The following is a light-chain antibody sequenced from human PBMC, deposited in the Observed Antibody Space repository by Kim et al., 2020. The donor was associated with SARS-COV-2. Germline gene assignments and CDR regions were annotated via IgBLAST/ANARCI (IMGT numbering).Light chain of an antibody. V-gene: IGKV1-5*01. CDR3: QQYDSHSYT. CDR2: DAS. Sequence: SASVGDRFTITCRARQSITRWLAWYQQKPGKAPKLLIFDASSLKSGVPSRFSGSGSGTEFTLTISSLQPDDFATYYCQQYDSHSYTFGPGTKLEI. CDR1: QSITRW. J-gene: IGKJ2*01.